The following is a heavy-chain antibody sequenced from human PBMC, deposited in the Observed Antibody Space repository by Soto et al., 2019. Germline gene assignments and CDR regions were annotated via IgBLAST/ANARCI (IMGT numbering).Heavy chain of an antibody. V-gene: IGHV4-30-2*01. J-gene: IGHJ3*02. Sequence: PSETLSLTCAVAGGSISSGGDSWSWIRQPPGKGLEWIGYIYHSGSTYYNPSLKSRVTISVDRSKNQFSLKLSSVTAADTAVYYCARGDAFDIWGQGAMVTVSS. CDR1: GGSISSGGDS. CDR2: IYHSGST. CDR3: ARGDAFDI.